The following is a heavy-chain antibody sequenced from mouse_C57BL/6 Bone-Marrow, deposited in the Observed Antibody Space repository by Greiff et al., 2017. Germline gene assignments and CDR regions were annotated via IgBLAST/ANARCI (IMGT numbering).Heavy chain of an antibody. J-gene: IGHJ2*01. D-gene: IGHD1-1*02. CDR3: PYGFDY. Sequence: VQLQQSGAELVRPGASVKLSCTASGYNFKDYYMNWVKQRPEQGLEWIGWIDPENGDTEYASKFKGKATITADTSSSTAYLQLSRLTSEDTAVYYCPYGFDYWGQGTTLTVSS. V-gene: IGHV14-4*01. CDR1: GYNFKDYY. CDR2: IDPENGDT.